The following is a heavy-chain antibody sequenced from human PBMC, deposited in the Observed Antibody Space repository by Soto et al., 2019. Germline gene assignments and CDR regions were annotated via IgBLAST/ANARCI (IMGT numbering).Heavy chain of an antibody. V-gene: IGHV3-21*01. CDR3: ARDYYGSGSYSTMGYYGMDV. Sequence: PGGSLRLSCAASGFTFISYSMNWVRQAPGKGLEWVSSISSSSSYIYYADSVKGRFTISRDNAKNSLYLQMNSLGAEDTAVYYCARDYYGSGSYSTMGYYGMDVWGQGTTVTVSS. CDR2: ISSSSSYI. D-gene: IGHD3-10*01. CDR1: GFTFISYS. J-gene: IGHJ6*02.